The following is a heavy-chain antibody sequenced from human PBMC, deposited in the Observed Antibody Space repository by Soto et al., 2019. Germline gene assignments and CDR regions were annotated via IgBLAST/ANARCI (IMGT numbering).Heavy chain of an antibody. J-gene: IGHJ6*02. CDR1: AYTFTSYF. D-gene: IGHD3-10*01. CDR2: INPSGGST. CDR3: ARESAPRIIDRNYYYFGMDV. V-gene: IGHV1-46*01. Sequence: XSVKVSCKASAYTFTSYFVHWVRQAPGQGLEWMGIINPSGGSTTYAQKFQGRVAMTRDTSTSTVYMELSSLRSEDTAVYYCARESAPRIIDRNYYYFGMDVRGLGTTVTGSS.